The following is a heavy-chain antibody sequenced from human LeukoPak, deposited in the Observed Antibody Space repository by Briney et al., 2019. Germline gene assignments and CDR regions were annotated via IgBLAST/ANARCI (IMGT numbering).Heavy chain of an antibody. CDR2: ISGSSIYK. V-gene: IGHV3-21*01. CDR3: ARGPSGYHNT. D-gene: IGHD5-12*01. Sequence: SGGSLRLSCAASGFTFSRYSMNWVRQAPGKGLEWVSSISGSSIYKYYADSVKGRFTISRDNAKNSLYLQMNSLRAEDTAVYYCARGPSGYHNTGGQGTLVTVSS. J-gene: IGHJ4*02. CDR1: GFTFSRYS.